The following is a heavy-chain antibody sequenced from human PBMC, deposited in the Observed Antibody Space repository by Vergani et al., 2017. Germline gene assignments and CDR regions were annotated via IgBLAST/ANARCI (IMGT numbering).Heavy chain of an antibody. Sequence: DVQLLESGGGLVQPGGSLRLSCAASGFTFSSYAMSWVRQAPGKGLEWVSAISGSGGSTYYADSVKGRFTISRDNSKNTLYLQMNSLRAEDTAVYYCAKDPIAARRYYYYGMDVWGQGTTVTVSS. CDR3: AKDPIAARRYYYYGMDV. CDR2: ISGSGGST. V-gene: IGHV3-23*01. J-gene: IGHJ6*02. CDR1: GFTFSSYA. D-gene: IGHD6-6*01.